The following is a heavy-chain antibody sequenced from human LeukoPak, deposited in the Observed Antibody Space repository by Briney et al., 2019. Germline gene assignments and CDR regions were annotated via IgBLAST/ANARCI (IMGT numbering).Heavy chain of an antibody. V-gene: IGHV3-30*18. J-gene: IGHJ6*02. D-gene: IGHD6-19*01. CDR2: ISYDGSNK. Sequence: GGSLRLSCAASGFTFSSYGMHWVRQAPGKGLEWVALISYDGSNKYYADSVKGRFTISRDNSKNTLYLQMNSLRAEDTAVYYCAKVSAYSSGWYGVDYYYGMDVWGQGTTVTVSS. CDR3: AKVSAYSSGWYGVDYYYGMDV. CDR1: GFTFSSYG.